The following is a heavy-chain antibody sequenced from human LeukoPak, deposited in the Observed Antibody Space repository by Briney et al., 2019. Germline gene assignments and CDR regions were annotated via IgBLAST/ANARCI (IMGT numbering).Heavy chain of an antibody. CDR2: IKQDGSDK. V-gene: IGHV3-7*03. CDR1: GFTFSFYW. J-gene: IGHJ4*02. D-gene: IGHD2-2*01. Sequence: GGSLRLSCAASGFTFSFYWMSWVRQAPGKGLEWVASIKQDGSDKYYVDSVKGRFTISRDNAKNSVYLQMNSLRAEDTAIYYCARDPGVVPAAYDYWGQGTLVSVSS. CDR3: ARDPGVVPAAYDY.